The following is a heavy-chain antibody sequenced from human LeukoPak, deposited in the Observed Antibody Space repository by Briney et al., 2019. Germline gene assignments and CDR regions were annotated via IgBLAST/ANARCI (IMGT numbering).Heavy chain of an antibody. Sequence: GGPLRLSCAASGFTFSSYGMRWVRQAPGKGLEWVAVISYDGSNKYYADSVKGRFTISRDNSKNTLYLQMNSLRAEDTAVYYCAKGNRVSYYDILTGYWVGAFDIWGQGTMVTVSS. V-gene: IGHV3-30*18. J-gene: IGHJ3*02. CDR1: GFTFSSYG. CDR3: AKGNRVSYYDILTGYWVGAFDI. CDR2: ISYDGSNK. D-gene: IGHD3-9*01.